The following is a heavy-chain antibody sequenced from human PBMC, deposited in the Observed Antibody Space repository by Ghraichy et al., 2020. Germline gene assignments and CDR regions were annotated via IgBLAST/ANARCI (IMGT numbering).Heavy chain of an antibody. Sequence: GESLNISCAASGFTFNSFGMHWVRQAPGKGLEWVASIRFDGTNKYYADSVKGRFTISRDNSKNTLYLQINSLRAEDTAVYYCAGEHYTSGWYVGYFEYWGQGTLVTVSS. D-gene: IGHD6-19*01. CDR1: GFTFNSFG. V-gene: IGHV3-30*02. J-gene: IGHJ4*02. CDR2: IRFDGTNK. CDR3: AGEHYTSGWYVGYFEY.